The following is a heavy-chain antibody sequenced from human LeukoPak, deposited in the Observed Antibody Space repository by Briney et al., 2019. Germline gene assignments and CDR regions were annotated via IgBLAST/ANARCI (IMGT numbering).Heavy chain of an antibody. Sequence: GASVKVSCKASGYTFTSYGISWVRQAPGQGLEWMGWISAYNGNTNYAQKLQGRVTMTTDTSTSTAYMELRSLRSDDTAVYYCAGEKYYDFWSGKYYYYGMDVWGQGTTVTVSS. CDR3: AGEKYYDFWSGKYYYYGMDV. V-gene: IGHV1-18*01. J-gene: IGHJ6*02. CDR2: ISAYNGNT. CDR1: GYTFTSYG. D-gene: IGHD3-3*01.